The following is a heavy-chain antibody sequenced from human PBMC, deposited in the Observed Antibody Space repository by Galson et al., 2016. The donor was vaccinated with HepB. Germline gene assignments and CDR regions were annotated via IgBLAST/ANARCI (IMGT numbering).Heavy chain of an antibody. V-gene: IGHV3-23*01. J-gene: IGHJ5*02. Sequence: RLSCAASGFTFSSYAMSWVRQTPGKGLEWVSGISGSGDRTYYADSVKGRFTISRDNAKNTLYLQMNSLRADETAIYYCAKLKGGSAVGAYNWFDPWGQGTLVTVSS. CDR2: ISGSGDRT. CDR3: AKLKGGSAVGAYNWFDP. D-gene: IGHD4/OR15-4a*01. CDR1: GFTFSSYA.